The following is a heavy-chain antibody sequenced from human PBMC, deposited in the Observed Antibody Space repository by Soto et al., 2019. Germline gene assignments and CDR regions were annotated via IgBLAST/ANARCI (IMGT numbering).Heavy chain of an antibody. CDR1: GGTFSSYT. Sequence: ASVKVSCKASGGTFSSYTISWVRQAPGQGLEWMGRIIPILGIANYAQKFQGGVTITADKSTSTAYMELSSLRSEDTAVYYCARQGYDYVWGTKGSFFDYWGQGTLVTVSS. CDR2: IIPILGIA. J-gene: IGHJ4*02. V-gene: IGHV1-69*02. CDR3: ARQGYDYVWGTKGSFFDY. D-gene: IGHD3-16*01.